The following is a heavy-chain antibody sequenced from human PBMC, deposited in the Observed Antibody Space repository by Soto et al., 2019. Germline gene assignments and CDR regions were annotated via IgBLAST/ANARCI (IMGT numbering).Heavy chain of an antibody. CDR2: IYHSGGT. D-gene: IGHD1-26*01. Sequence: QLQLQESGSGLVKPSQTLSLTCAISGGSISSGSYSWSWIRQPPGKGLEWIGYIYHSGGTYYTPSLKSRVTISVDRSKNQFSLKLSSVTGADTAVYYCARLVGATNAFDIWGQGTLVTVSS. V-gene: IGHV4-30-2*01. J-gene: IGHJ3*02. CDR3: ARLVGATNAFDI. CDR1: GGSISSGSYS.